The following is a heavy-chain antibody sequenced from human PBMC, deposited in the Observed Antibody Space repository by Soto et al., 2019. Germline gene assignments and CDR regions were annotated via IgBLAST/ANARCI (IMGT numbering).Heavy chain of an antibody. CDR2: INPNSGDT. CDR1: GYTFTGYY. CDR3: ARLSYGSGSYYYGGYFDV. Sequence: GASVKVSCKASGYTFTGYYMHWVRQAPGQGLEWMGWINPNSGDTNYAQKFQGWITMTRDTSISTAYMELSRLRSDDTAVYYCARLSYGSGSYYYGGYFDVWGQGTTVTVS. J-gene: IGHJ6*02. V-gene: IGHV1-2*04. D-gene: IGHD3-10*01.